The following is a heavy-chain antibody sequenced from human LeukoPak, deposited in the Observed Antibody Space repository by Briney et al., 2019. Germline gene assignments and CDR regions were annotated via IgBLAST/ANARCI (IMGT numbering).Heavy chain of an antibody. CDR3: AKAVRYCDSSSSYLYFDY. D-gene: IGHD2-2*01. V-gene: IGHV3-23*01. J-gene: IGHJ4*02. CDR1: GFAFSSFA. CDR2: DSCNAGRT. Sequence: GGSLRLSCAASGFAFSSFAMTWVRQAPGKGLEWVSTDSCNAGRTYYADFVKGRFTISGDNSKSTLHLQMNSLRAEDTAVYYCAKAVRYCDSSSSYLYFDYWGQGTLVTVSS.